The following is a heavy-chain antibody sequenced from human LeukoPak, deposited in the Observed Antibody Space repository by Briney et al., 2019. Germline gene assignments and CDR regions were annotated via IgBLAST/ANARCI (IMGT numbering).Heavy chain of an antibody. CDR3: TTDPIAVAGSY. J-gene: IGHJ4*02. V-gene: IGHV3-15*01. CDR1: GFTFSNAW. CDR2: IKSKTDVWTT. D-gene: IGHD6-19*01. Sequence: GGALRLSCAASGFTFSNAWMSWVRQAPGKGLEWVGRIKSKTDVWTTDYAAPVKGRFTISRPDSKNTLYLQTNSLKTEDTAVYYCTTDPIAVAGSYWGQGTLVTVSS.